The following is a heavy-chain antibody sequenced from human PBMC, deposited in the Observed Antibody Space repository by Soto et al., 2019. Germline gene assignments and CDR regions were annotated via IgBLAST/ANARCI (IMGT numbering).Heavy chain of an antibody. CDR1: GGTFSSYT. CDR3: AIDLHQYYASGSPLKN. CDR2: IIPILGIA. Sequence: QVQLVQSGAEVKKPGSSVKVSCKASGGTFSSYTVSWVRQAPRQGLEWMGRIIPILGIANYAQKFQGRVTITADKSTSTAYMELSSLRSEDTALYYCAIDLHQYYASGSPLKNWGQGTLVTVSS. D-gene: IGHD3-10*01. V-gene: IGHV1-69*08. J-gene: IGHJ4*02.